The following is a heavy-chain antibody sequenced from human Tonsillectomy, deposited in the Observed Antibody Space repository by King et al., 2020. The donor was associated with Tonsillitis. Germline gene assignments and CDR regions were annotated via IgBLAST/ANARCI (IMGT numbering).Heavy chain of an antibody. Sequence: VQLVQSGGGLVQPGRSLRLSCTASGFTFGDYAMNWVRQAPGKGLEWVGFIRSKAYGGTIEYAASVKGKFTISRDDSRSIAYLQMNSLKTEDTAVYYCIRDAGDKCGGDCPPFDYWGQGTLVTVSS. CDR2: IRSKAYGGTI. D-gene: IGHD2-21*02. J-gene: IGHJ4*02. CDR1: GFTFGDYA. V-gene: IGHV3-49*04. CDR3: IRDAGDKCGGDCPPFDY.